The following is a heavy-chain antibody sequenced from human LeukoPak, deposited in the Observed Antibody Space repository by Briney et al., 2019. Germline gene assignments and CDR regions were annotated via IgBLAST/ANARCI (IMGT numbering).Heavy chain of an antibody. V-gene: IGHV4-59*08. CDR2: IYYSGST. CDR3: ARSHYYDSSVDAFDI. CDR1: GGSISSYY. D-gene: IGHD3-22*01. J-gene: IGHJ3*02. Sequence: PSETLSLTCTVSGGSISSYYWSWIRQPPGKGLEWIRYIYYSGSTNYNPSLKSRVTISVDTSKNQFSLKLSSVTAADTAVYYCARSHYYDSSVDAFDIWGQGTMVTVSS.